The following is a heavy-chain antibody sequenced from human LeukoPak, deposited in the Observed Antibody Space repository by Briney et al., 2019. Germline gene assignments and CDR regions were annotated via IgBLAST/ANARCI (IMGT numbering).Heavy chain of an antibody. CDR3: AKDTYSRGSFLVGYFDY. J-gene: IGHJ4*02. Sequence: GGSLRLSCAASGFTFSSYGMHWVRQAPGKGLEWVAFIRYDGSNKYYADSVKGRFTISRDNSKNTLYLQMNSLRAEDTAVYYCAKDTYSRGSFLVGYFDYWGQGTLVTVSS. V-gene: IGHV3-30*02. CDR2: IRYDGSNK. CDR1: GFTFSSYG. D-gene: IGHD3-3*01.